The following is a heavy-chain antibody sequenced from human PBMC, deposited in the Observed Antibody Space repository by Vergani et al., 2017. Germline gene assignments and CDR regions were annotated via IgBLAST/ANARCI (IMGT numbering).Heavy chain of an antibody. D-gene: IGHD5-18*01. J-gene: IGHJ6*03. V-gene: IGHV3-23*04. CDR2: ISGSGGST. CDR1: GFTFSDSY. CDR3: AKVPGYRYGESYYYYYYMDV. Sequence: EVQMVESGGGLVKPGGSLRLSCVASGFTFSDSYMSWVRQAPGKGLEWVSAISGSGGSTYYADSVKGRFTISRDNSKNTLYLQMNSLRAEDTAVYYCAKVPGYRYGESYYYYYYMDVWGKGTTVTVSS.